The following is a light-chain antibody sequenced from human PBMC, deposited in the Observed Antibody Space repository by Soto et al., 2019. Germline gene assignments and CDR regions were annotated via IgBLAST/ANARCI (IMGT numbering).Light chain of an antibody. CDR2: GAA. V-gene: IGKV3-15*01. J-gene: IGKJ1*01. Sequence: EIVMTQSPATLSVSPSERATLSCRASQSVSSNLAWYQQKPGQAPRLLIYGAATRATGIPDRFGGSGSGTDFTLTISRLEPEDFAVYYCQQYSFLPRTFGQGTKVDIK. CDR3: QQYSFLPRT. CDR1: QSVSSN.